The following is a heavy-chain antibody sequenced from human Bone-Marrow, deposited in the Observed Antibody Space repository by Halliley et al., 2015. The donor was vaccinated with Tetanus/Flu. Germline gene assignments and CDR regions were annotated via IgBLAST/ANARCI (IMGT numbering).Heavy chain of an antibody. D-gene: IGHD2-2*01. CDR2: IGSGTSI. Sequence: WVAHIGSGTSIFYAESVRGRFTISRENSENTLYLQMNSLRVEDTAIYYCAKWRGQLRSAYHFDSWGQGALVTVS. J-gene: IGHJ4*02. V-gene: IGHV3-23*01. CDR3: AKWRGQLRSAYHFDS.